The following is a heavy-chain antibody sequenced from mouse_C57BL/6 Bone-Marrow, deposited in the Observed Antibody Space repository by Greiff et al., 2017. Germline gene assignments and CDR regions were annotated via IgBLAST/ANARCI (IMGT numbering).Heavy chain of an antibody. CDR2: ISYDGSN. V-gene: IGHV3-6*01. J-gene: IGHJ1*03. CDR1: GYSITSGYY. D-gene: IGHD6-2*01. CDR3: ARDSLWYCDV. Sequence: ESGPGLVKPSQSLSLTCSVTGYSITSGYYWNWIRQFPGNKLEWMGYISYDGSNNYNPSLKNRISITRDTSKNQCFLKVNSVTTEDTATYYCARDSLWYCDVWGTGTTVTVSS.